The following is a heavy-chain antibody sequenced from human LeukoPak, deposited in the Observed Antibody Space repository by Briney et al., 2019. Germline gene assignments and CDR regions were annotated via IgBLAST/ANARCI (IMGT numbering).Heavy chain of an antibody. D-gene: IGHD4-17*01. J-gene: IGHJ3*02. V-gene: IGHV1-69*04. CDR3: ALTTVTTAAFDI. CDR1: GGTFSSYA. CDR2: IIPILGIA. Sequence: SMKVSCKASGGTFSSYAISWVRQAPGQGLERMGRIIPILGIANYAQKFQGRVTITADKSTSTAYMELSSLRSEDTAVYYCALTTVTTAAFDIWGQGTMVTVSS.